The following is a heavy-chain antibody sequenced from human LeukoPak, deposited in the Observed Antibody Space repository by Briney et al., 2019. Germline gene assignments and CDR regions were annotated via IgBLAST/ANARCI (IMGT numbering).Heavy chain of an antibody. CDR3: ARKFLTGRLIDY. CDR1: GFTFSNYG. J-gene: IGHJ4*02. CDR2: ISYDGSNE. V-gene: IGHV3-30*03. D-gene: IGHD7-27*01. Sequence: GGSLRLSCAASGFTFSNYGMHWVRQAPGKGLEWVAVISYDGSNEYYADSVKGRFAISRDTSKNTLYLQMNGLRAEDTALYYCARKFLTGRLIDYWGQGALVTVSS.